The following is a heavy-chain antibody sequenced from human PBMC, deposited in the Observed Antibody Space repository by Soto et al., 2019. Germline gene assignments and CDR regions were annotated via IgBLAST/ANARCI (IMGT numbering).Heavy chain of an antibody. V-gene: IGHV1-69*01. CDR3: ANREPSSGYKLGYYYGRDG. CDR1: GGTFSSYA. D-gene: IGHD3-22*01. J-gene: IGHJ6*02. Sequence: PVKVSSRASGGTFSSYAICRVRPAPGTGLEWMGGIIPIFGTANYAQKFQGRATITADESTSTAYMELSSLRSEDTAVYYCANREPSSGYKLGYYYGRDGWGQGPTVTVS. CDR2: IIPIFGTA.